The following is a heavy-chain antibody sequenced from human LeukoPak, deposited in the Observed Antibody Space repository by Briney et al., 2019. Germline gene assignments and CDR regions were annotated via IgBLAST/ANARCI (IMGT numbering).Heavy chain of an antibody. CDR3: ARAGGYSGYGSFDY. V-gene: IGHV4-59*08. J-gene: IGHJ4*02. CDR2: FFQSGSA. CDR1: GGSISNYF. D-gene: IGHD5-12*01. Sequence: SETLSLTCTVSGGSISNYFWNWIRQPPGKGLEWIGYFFQSGSAKYNPSLKSRATLSADTSKNQVSLKLNSVTAADTAVYFCARAGGYSGYGSFDYWGQGILVPVSS.